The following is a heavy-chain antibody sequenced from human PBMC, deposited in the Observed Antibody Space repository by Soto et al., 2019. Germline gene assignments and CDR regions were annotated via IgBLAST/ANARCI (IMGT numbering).Heavy chain of an antibody. Sequence: QITLKESGHTLVKPTQTLRLTCIFSGFSFSDDGLAVGWIRQPPGKSLEWLALIYWDDDTRYSPSLKSRLTITKDTSNNQVVLTMTNMDPVYTATYYCAHALGGTIWPNAAFDVWGQGTVVTVSS. D-gene: IGHD3-3*02. V-gene: IGHV2-5*02. J-gene: IGHJ3*01. CDR1: GFSFSDDGLA. CDR3: AHALGGTIWPNAAFDV. CDR2: IYWDDDT.